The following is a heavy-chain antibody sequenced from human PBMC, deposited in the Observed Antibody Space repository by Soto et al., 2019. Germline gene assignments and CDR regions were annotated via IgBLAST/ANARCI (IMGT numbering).Heavy chain of an antibody. J-gene: IGHJ5*02. Sequence: XVSLRLSCAASGFTFSSYGMHWVRQAPGKGLEWVAVISYDGSNKYYADSVKGRFTISRDNSKNTLYLQMNSLRAEDTAVYYCAKDPHISPTSNRLLWFGELFPPPYNWFDPWGQGTLVTVSS. CDR2: ISYDGSNK. CDR1: GFTFSSYG. D-gene: IGHD3-10*01. V-gene: IGHV3-30*18. CDR3: AKDPHISPTSNRLLWFGELFPPPYNWFDP.